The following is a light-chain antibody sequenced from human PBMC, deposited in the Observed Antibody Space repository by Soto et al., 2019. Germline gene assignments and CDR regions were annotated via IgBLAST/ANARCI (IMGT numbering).Light chain of an antibody. J-gene: IGKJ4*01. CDR2: GAS. CDR3: QQYQSLT. V-gene: IGKV3-20*01. Sequence: DIVMTQSPGTLSLSPGERATLSCRASQSISSNYLAWYQQKPGQSPRLLIYGASSRATGIPDRFSGRGSGTDFTLTITRLEPEDFAVYYCQQYQSLTFGGGTKVDIK. CDR1: QSISSNY.